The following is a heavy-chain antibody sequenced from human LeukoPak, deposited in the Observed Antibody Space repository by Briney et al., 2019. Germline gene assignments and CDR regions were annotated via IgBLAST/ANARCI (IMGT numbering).Heavy chain of an antibody. Sequence: GASVKVSCKASGYTFTGYYMHWVRQAPGQGLEWMGWINPNSGGTNYAQKFQGRVTMTRDTSISTAYMGLSRLRSDDTAVYYCARLWCSGGSCYFHYYGMDVWGQGTTVTVSS. J-gene: IGHJ6*02. CDR3: ARLWCSGGSCYFHYYGMDV. D-gene: IGHD2-15*01. V-gene: IGHV1-2*02. CDR1: GYTFTGYY. CDR2: INPNSGGT.